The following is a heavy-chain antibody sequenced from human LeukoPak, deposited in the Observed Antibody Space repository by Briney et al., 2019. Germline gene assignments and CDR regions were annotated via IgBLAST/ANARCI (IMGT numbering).Heavy chain of an antibody. J-gene: IGHJ4*02. Sequence: GGSLRLSCAASGFGFSSYDMHWVRQAPGKGLEWVAIIWFDGSAKYYGDSVKGRFTISRDNSKNTLYLQMNSLRVEDTAVYYCARDLNREDFDYWGQGTLAAVSS. D-gene: IGHD1-14*01. CDR3: ARDLNREDFDY. CDR1: GFGFSSYD. V-gene: IGHV3-33*01. CDR2: IWFDGSAK.